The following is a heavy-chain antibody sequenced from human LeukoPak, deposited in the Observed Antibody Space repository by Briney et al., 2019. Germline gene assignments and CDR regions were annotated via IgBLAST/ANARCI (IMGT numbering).Heavy chain of an antibody. Sequence: PGGSLRLSCAASGFIFSSYWMHWVRHALGKGLAWVSRINSDGSSTSYADSVKGRFTISRDNAKNTLYLQMNSLRAEDTAVYYCARGGYYGDYLDYWGQGTLVTVSS. J-gene: IGHJ4*02. CDR2: INSDGSST. CDR1: GFIFSSYW. CDR3: ARGGYYGDYLDY. V-gene: IGHV3-74*01. D-gene: IGHD3-3*01.